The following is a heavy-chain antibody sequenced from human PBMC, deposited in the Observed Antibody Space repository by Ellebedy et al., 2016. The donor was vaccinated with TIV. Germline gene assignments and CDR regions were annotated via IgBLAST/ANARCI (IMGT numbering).Heavy chain of an antibody. CDR1: GGSISSYY. CDR2: IYTGST. J-gene: IGHJ4*02. Sequence: MPSETLSLTCTVSGGSISSYYWNRIRQPPGKGLEWIGFIYTGSTNYNPSLKSRVTISVDTAKNQFSLELSSVSAADTAVYYCARGGAEGYWGQGTLVTVSS. V-gene: IGHV4-59*01. CDR3: ARGGAEGY.